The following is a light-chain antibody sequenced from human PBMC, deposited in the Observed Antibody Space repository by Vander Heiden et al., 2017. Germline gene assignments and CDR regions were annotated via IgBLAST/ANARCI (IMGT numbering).Light chain of an antibody. CDR2: RDS. CDR3: QVWDSRVV. V-gene: IGLV3-9*01. CDR1: NIGSKN. Sequence: SYELTQPLSVSVALGQTARITCGGNNIGSKNVHWYQQKPAQAPFLVIYRDSNRPSGIPVGFSCSNSGNTATLTISRAEAGDEADYYCQVWDSRVVFGGGTKLTVL. J-gene: IGLJ2*01.